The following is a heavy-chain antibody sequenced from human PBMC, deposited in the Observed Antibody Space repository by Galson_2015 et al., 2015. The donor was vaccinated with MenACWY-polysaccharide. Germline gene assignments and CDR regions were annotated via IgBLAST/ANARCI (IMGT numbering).Heavy chain of an antibody. CDR3: TRHAHYDILTGYSMYFDY. D-gene: IGHD3-9*01. CDR2: IRSKAYGGTT. V-gene: IGHV3-49*03. CDR1: GFTFGDCA. J-gene: IGHJ4*02. Sequence: SLRLSCAASGFTFGDCAMSWFRQAPGKGLEWVGFIRSKAYGGTTEYAASVKGRFTISRDDSKSIAYLQMNSLKTEDTAVYYCTRHAHYDILTGYSMYFDYWGQGTLVTVSS.